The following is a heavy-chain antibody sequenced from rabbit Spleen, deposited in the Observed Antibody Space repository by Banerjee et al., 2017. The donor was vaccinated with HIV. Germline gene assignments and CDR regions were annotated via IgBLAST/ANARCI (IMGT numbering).Heavy chain of an antibody. V-gene: IGHV1S40*01. D-gene: IGHD1-1*01. CDR2: IAGSGSGFA. CDR1: GVSFSSSSY. J-gene: IGHJ4*01. Sequence: QSLEESGGDLVKPGASLTLTCTASGVSFSSSSYMCWVRQAPGKGLEWIACIAGSGSGFAYSATWAKGRFTCSKTSSTTVTLQMTSLTAADTATYFCARDLVAVIGWNFNLWGPGTLVTVS. CDR3: ARDLVAVIGWNFNL.